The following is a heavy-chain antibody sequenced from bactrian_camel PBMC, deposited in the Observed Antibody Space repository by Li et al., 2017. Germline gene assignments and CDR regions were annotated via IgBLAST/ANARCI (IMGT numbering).Heavy chain of an antibody. Sequence: HVQLVESGGGSVQAGGSLRLSCLASGLPYSNCELGWYRQRPGDERELVSRIFGDKSSYYEDSVKGRFTISLDSAERTLHLQVSNLKPEDTGMYYCATSPTSVCSWNPLRPLRYEYWGQGTQVTVS. CDR2: IFGDKSS. V-gene: IGHV3S9*01. CDR3: ATSPTSVCSWNPLRPLRYEY. J-gene: IGHJ4*01. CDR1: GLPYSNCE. D-gene: IGHD6*01.